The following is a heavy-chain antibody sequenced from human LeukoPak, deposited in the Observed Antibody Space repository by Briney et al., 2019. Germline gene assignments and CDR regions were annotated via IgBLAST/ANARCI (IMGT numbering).Heavy chain of an antibody. D-gene: IGHD3-22*01. Sequence: GGSLRLSCTASGFTFGDYAMSWVRQAPGKGLEWVGFIRSKAYGGTTEYAASVKGRFTISRDDSKSIAYLQMNSLRAEDTAVYYCARDLGYYDSSGYLSDAFDIWGQGTMVTVSS. V-gene: IGHV3-49*04. J-gene: IGHJ3*02. CDR1: GFTFGDYA. CDR3: ARDLGYYDSSGYLSDAFDI. CDR2: IRSKAYGGTT.